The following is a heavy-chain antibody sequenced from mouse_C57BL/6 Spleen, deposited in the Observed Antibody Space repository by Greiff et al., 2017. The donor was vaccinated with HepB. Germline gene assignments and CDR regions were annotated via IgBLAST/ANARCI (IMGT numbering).Heavy chain of an antibody. J-gene: IGHJ1*03. CDR1: GFSLTSYG. Sequence: VMLVESGPGLVQPSQSLSITCTVSGFSLTSYGVHWVRQSPGKGLEWLGVIWSGGSTDYNAAFISRLSISKDNSKSQVFFKMNSLQADDTAIYYCARGRDYDLWYFDVWGTGTTVTVSS. CDR2: IWSGGST. V-gene: IGHV2-2*01. CDR3: ARGRDYDLWYFDV. D-gene: IGHD2-4*01.